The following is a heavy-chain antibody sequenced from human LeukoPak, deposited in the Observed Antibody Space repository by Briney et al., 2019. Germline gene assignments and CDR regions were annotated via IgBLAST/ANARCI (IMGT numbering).Heavy chain of an antibody. D-gene: IGHD3-16*01. V-gene: IGHV3-23*01. CDR3: ARDLYSLDP. CDR2: ISGSGGRA. Sequence: PGGSLRLSCAASGFTLSSYAMSWVRQAPGKGLEWVAGISGSGGRAYYADSVKGRFTISRDNSKNTLYLQMNSLRAEDTAVYYCARDLYSLDPWGQGTLVTVSS. J-gene: IGHJ5*02. CDR1: GFTLSSYA.